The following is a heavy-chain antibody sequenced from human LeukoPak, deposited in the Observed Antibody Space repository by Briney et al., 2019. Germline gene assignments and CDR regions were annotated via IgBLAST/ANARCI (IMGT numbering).Heavy chain of an antibody. CDR2: ISAYNGDT. J-gene: IGHJ4*02. CDR1: GYTFSSYG. D-gene: IGHD3-10*01. Sequence: GASVKVSCEASGYTFSSYGFNWVRQAPGQGLEWMGWISAYNGDTNYAQKFQGRVTMTTDTSTSTAYMELRSLRSDDTAVYYCARDMVRGVDYWGQGTPVTVSS. CDR3: ARDMVRGVDY. V-gene: IGHV1-18*04.